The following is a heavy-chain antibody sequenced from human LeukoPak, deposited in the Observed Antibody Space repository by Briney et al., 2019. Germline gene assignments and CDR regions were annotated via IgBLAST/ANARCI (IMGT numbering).Heavy chain of an antibody. D-gene: IGHD3-22*01. CDR3: ARVGDYYDVYYFDY. J-gene: IGHJ4*02. V-gene: IGHV3-48*04. Sequence: HPGGSLRLSCAASGFTFSSYAMSWVRQAPGKGLEWVSGISGSGSTISYADSVKGRFTISRDNAKNSLYLQMNSLRAEDTAVYYCARVGDYYDVYYFDYWGQGTLVTVSS. CDR1: GFTFSSYA. CDR2: ISGSGSTI.